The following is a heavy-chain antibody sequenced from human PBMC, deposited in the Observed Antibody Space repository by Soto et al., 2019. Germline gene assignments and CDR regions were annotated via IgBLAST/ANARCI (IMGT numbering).Heavy chain of an antibody. Sequence: SCKASGFTFSSYAMHWVRQAPGKGLEWVAVISYDGSNKYYADSVKGRFTISRDNSKNTLYLQMNSLRAEDTALYYCVGGQYYFDYRGQGTLVTVSS. CDR2: ISYDGSNK. CDR1: GFTFSSYA. CDR3: VGGQYYFDY. D-gene: IGHD3-10*01. J-gene: IGHJ4*02. V-gene: IGHV3-30-3*01.